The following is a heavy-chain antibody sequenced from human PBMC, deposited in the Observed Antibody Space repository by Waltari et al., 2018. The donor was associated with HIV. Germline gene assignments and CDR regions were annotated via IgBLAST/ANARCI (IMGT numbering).Heavy chain of an antibody. V-gene: IGHV4-39*01. Sequence: QLQLQESGPGLVKPSETLSLTCTVSGGSISSDTSYWGWIRQPPGKGLEWIGNIYYSGSTYYNPSLKSRVTISVDTSKNQFSLRLSSVTAADTAVYYCARRGGVYNPFDYWGQGTLVPVSS. CDR2: IYYSGST. D-gene: IGHD1-1*01. CDR3: ARRGGVYNPFDY. J-gene: IGHJ4*02. CDR1: GGSISSDTSY.